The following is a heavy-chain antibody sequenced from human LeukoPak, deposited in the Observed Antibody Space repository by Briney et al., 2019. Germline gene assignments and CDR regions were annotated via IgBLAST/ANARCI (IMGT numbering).Heavy chain of an antibody. CDR2: IYHSGST. V-gene: IGHV4-4*02. Sequence: PSETLSLTCAVSGGSISSSNWWSWVRQPPGKGLEWIGEIYHSGSTNYNPSLKSRATISVDKSKNQFSLKLSSVTAADTAVYYCARGGLLWFGELPSYNWFDPWGQGTLVTVSS. CDR3: ARGGLLWFGELPSYNWFDP. CDR1: GGSISSSNW. D-gene: IGHD3-10*01. J-gene: IGHJ5*02.